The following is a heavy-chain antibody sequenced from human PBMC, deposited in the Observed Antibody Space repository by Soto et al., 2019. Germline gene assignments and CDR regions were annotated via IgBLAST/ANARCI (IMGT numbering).Heavy chain of an antibody. D-gene: IGHD7-27*01. CDR1: GFNFNKFG. J-gene: IGHJ6*02. CDR2: ISYNGRDV. V-gene: IGHV3-30*18. Sequence: PGGSLRLSCAASGFNFNKFGIDWVRQAPGKGLEWVSTISYNGRDVKYAESVQGRFTISRDNSKNTVYLELNSLRLEDTAMYYCAKSEELGTFMDYYNGLDVWGQGTTVTVSS. CDR3: AKSEELGTFMDYYNGLDV.